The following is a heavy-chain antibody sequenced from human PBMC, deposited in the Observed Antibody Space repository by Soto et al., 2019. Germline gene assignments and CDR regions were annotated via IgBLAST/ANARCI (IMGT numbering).Heavy chain of an antibody. J-gene: IGHJ3*02. V-gene: IGHV4-34*01. CDR2: INQSGST. D-gene: IGHD1-26*01. Sequence: QVQLQQWGAGLLKPSETLSLTCAVSGGSFIGYYWTWIGRPPGKGLEWIGEINQSGSTNSNPSLKSRLTLSVDTSKSQFSLKLTSVTAADTAIYYCARYPTAQWEVGFMACDIWDQGTMVTVSS. CDR1: GGSFIGYY. CDR3: ARYPTAQWEVGFMACDI.